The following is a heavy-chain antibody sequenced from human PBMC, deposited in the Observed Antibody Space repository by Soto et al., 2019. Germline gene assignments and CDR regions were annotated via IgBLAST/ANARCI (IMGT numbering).Heavy chain of an antibody. CDR1: GFSLSTSGVG. V-gene: IGHV2-5*02. CDR3: AHLTYYYDSSGYYSRAEYFQH. CDR2: IYWDDDK. Sequence: QITLKESGPTLVNPTQTLTLTCTFSGFSLSTSGVGVGWIRQPPGKALEWLAHIYWDDDKRYSPSLKSRLTITKDTSKNQVVLTTTNMDHVDTATYYCAHLTYYYDSSGYYSRAEYFQHWGQGTLVTVSS. J-gene: IGHJ1*01. D-gene: IGHD3-22*01.